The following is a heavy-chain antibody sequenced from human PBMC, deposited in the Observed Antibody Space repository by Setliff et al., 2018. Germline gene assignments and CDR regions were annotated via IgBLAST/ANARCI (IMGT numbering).Heavy chain of an antibody. V-gene: IGHV3-21*05. CDR2: ISSSSTSI. CDR1: GFTFSSEY. D-gene: IGHD6-13*01. CDR3: ARISRLYTSSWDDY. J-gene: IGHJ4*02. Sequence: PGGSLRLSCAASGFTFSSEYMNWVRQAPGKGLEWVSYISSSSTSIYSESVKGRFTIFRDNAKNSVYLQMNRLRAEDTAVYYCARISRLYTSSWDDYWGRGTLVTVSS.